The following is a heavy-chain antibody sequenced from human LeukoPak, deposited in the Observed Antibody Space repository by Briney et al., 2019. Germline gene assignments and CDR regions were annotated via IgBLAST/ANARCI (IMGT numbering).Heavy chain of an antibody. CDR1: GGSISNYF. J-gene: IGHJ5*02. D-gene: IGHD3-10*01. CDR3: ARLRYYGSGSYPMTGNWFAP. CDR2: IYYSDST. Sequence: SETLSLTCTVSGGSISNYFWSWIRQPPGKGLECIGYIYYSDSTNYNPSLKSRVTISVDTSKNQFSLKLSSVTAADTSVYYCARLRYYGSGSYPMTGNWFAPWGQGTLVTVSS. V-gene: IGHV4-59*08.